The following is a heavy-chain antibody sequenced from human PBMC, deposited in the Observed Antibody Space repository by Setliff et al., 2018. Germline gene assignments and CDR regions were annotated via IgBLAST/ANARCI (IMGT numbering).Heavy chain of an antibody. J-gene: IGHJ4*02. CDR1: AFTKYY. V-gene: IGHV1-18*04. CDR2: ISTYNGKT. Sequence: ASVKVSCKASAFTKYYVHWVRQAPGQGLEWMGWISTYNGKTNYAQKFQGRVTMTTDTSTSTAYMELSSLTSEDTAVYFCARGSRGFDYWGQGALVTVSS. CDR3: ARGSRGFDY.